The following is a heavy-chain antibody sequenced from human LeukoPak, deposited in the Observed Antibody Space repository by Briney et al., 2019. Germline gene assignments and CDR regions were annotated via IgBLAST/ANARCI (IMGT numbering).Heavy chain of an antibody. V-gene: IGHV4-31*03. J-gene: IGHJ2*01. D-gene: IGHD3-16*01. CDR3: ARRGSGLAFDL. CDR1: GGPVASGGSY. CDR2: TYYRGGT. Sequence: PSQTLSLTCTVSGGPVASGGSYWSWIRQFPGKGLEWLGYTYYRGGTYYNPSLKSRLNISMDTSENQFSLKLTSVTAADTAVYYCARRGSGLAFDLWGRGTLVAVS.